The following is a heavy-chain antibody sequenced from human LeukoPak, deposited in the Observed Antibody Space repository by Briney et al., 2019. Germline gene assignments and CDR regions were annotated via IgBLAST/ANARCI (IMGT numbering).Heavy chain of an antibody. D-gene: IGHD3-16*01. J-gene: IGHJ4*02. V-gene: IGHV4-61*01. CDR1: GGSVNTVSYY. CDR3: ARKENAYYYFDY. Sequence: MPSETLSLTCTVSGGSVNTVSYYWSWIRQPPGKGLEWIGYIYYSGSTNYNPSLKSRVTISMDTSKNQFSLKLSSVTAVDTAVYYCARKENAYYYFDYWGQGTLVTVSS. CDR2: IYYSGST.